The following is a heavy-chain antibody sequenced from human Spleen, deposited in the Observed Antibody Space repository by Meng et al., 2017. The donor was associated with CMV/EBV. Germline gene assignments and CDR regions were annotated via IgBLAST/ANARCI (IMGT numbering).Heavy chain of an antibody. Sequence: SVKVSCKASGYTFTNYYINWVRQATGQGLEWMGGIIPIFGTANYAQKFQGRVTITTDESTSTAYMELSSLRSEDTAVYYCARAEYVVVVAEGAFDIWGQGTMVTVSS. CDR1: GYTFTNYY. CDR2: IIPIFGTA. J-gene: IGHJ3*02. V-gene: IGHV1-69*05. CDR3: ARAEYVVVVAEGAFDI. D-gene: IGHD2-15*01.